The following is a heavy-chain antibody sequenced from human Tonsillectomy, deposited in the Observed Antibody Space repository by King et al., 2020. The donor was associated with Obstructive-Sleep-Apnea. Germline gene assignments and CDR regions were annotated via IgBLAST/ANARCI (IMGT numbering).Heavy chain of an antibody. Sequence: QLQESGPGLVKPSETLSLTCSVSGGSISTYYWSWIRQPPGKGLEWVGYIYYSGSTNYNPSLKSSVTMSVDTSKNHFSLNLNSVTAADTAFYYCARGGYYYFDYWGQGTLATVSS. V-gene: IGHV4-59*08. CDR1: GGSISTYY. D-gene: IGHD3-22*01. J-gene: IGHJ4*02. CDR2: IYYSGST. CDR3: ARGGYYYFDY.